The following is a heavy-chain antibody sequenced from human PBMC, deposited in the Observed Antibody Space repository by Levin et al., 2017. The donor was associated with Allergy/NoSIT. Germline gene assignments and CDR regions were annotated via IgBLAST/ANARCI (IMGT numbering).Heavy chain of an antibody. CDR3: AFGSTVTASVY. CDR1: GFTFTNYA. J-gene: IGHJ4*02. V-gene: IGHV3-23*01. CDR2: ISTSGGST. D-gene: IGHD4-17*01. Sequence: GESLKISCAASGFTFTNYAMNWVRQAPGKGLEWVSTISTSGGSTNYADSVRGRFTISRDNSKNTVSLQMNSLRAEDTAVYFCAFGSTVTASVYWGQGTLVTVSS.